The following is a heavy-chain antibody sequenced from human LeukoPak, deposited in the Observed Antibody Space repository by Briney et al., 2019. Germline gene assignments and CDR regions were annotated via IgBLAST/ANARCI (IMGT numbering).Heavy chain of an antibody. D-gene: IGHD2-15*01. J-gene: IGHJ4*02. CDR2: IIPIFGTA. V-gene: IGHV1-69*06. CDR3: AISGYCSGGSCHPDYFDY. CDR1: GGTFSSYA. Sequence: ASVKVSCRASGGTFSSYAISWVRQAPGQGLEWMGGIIPIFGTANYAQKFQGRVTITADKSTSTAYMELSSLRSEDTAVYYCAISGYCSGGSCHPDYFDYWGQGTLVTVSS.